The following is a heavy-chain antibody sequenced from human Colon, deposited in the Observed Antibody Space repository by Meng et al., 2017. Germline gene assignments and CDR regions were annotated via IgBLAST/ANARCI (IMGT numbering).Heavy chain of an antibody. CDR3: ARHGGWHFDY. Sequence: AQLEESGPGLVEPSGTLSLTCDGSGGSISSYNGWSWVRQPPGKVLEWIGQIDHGGTPYYNPSLESRVIMSLDKSKNQLSLRLTSVAAADTAVYYCARHGGWHFDYWGQGALVTVSS. D-gene: IGHD6-19*01. CDR2: IDHGGTP. V-gene: IGHV4-4*02. J-gene: IGHJ4*02. CDR1: GGSISSYNG.